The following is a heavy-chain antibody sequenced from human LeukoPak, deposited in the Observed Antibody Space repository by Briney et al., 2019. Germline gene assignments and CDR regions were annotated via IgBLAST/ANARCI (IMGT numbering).Heavy chain of an antibody. CDR1: GSTFTTYW. J-gene: IGHJ4*02. CDR2: IKQDGSET. CDR3: AAYSSCDY. V-gene: IGHV3-7*03. D-gene: IGHD6-6*01. Sequence: QAGGSLRLSCAASGSTFTTYWMSWVRQAPGKGLEWVANIKQDGSETFYVDSVKGRFTISRDNSKNTLYLQMNSLRAEDTAVYYCAAYSSCDYWGQGTLVTVSS.